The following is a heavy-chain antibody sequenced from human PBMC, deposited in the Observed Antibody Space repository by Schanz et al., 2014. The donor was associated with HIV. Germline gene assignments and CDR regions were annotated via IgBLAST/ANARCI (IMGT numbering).Heavy chain of an antibody. CDR2: ISYDGSNK. Sequence: QLLESGGGLVQPGGLLRLSCAASGFTFSGFAMSWVRQAPGKGLEWVAVISYDGSNKKYADSVKGRFTISRDNSKNTLYLQMKSLRPEDTAVYYCARLRGFLWFGDHPYSFDYWGQGTLVTVSS. CDR1: GFTFSGFA. V-gene: IGHV3-30*03. J-gene: IGHJ4*02. D-gene: IGHD3-10*01. CDR3: ARLRGFLWFGDHPYSFDY.